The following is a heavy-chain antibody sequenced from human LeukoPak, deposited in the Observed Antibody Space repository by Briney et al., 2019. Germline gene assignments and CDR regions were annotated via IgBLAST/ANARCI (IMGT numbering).Heavy chain of an antibody. V-gene: IGHV3-21*01. CDR3: ARFGADDAFDI. J-gene: IGHJ3*02. Sequence: PGGSLRLSCAASGFTFSSYSMNWVRQAPGKGLEWVSSISSSRSYIFYADSVKGRFTISRDNAKNSLYLQMNSLTAEDTAVYYCARFGADDAFDIWGQGTTVTVSS. CDR1: GFTFSSYS. CDR2: ISSSRSYI. D-gene: IGHD3-3*01.